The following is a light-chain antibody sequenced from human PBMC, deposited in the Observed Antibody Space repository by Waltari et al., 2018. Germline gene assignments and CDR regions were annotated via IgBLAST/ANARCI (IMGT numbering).Light chain of an antibody. CDR3: SSYTSSGTLV. Sequence: QSALTQPASVSGSPGQSITISCSGTSNDIGSYNYISWYQQHTGRAPKLMIYDVSDRPSWLSYRFSGSTSGNTASLSISGLHAEDEADYYCSSYTSSGTLVFGGGTKLTVL. CDR1: SNDIGSYNY. CDR2: DVS. V-gene: IGLV2-14*03. J-gene: IGLJ2*01.